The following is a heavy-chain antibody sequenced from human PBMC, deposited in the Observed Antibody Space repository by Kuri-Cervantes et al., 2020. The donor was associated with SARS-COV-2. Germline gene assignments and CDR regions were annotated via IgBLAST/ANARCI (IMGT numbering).Heavy chain of an antibody. Sequence: GSLKISCAASGLTFSSYEMNWVRQTPGKGLEWVSYISSTGDTIYYADSVKGRFTTSRDNAKNSLYLQMNSLRAEDTAVYYCTRWRVGAKTWGQGTLVTVSS. D-gene: IGHD1-26*01. CDR1: GLTFSSYE. V-gene: IGHV3-48*03. J-gene: IGHJ4*02. CDR3: TRWRVGAKT. CDR2: ISSTGDTI.